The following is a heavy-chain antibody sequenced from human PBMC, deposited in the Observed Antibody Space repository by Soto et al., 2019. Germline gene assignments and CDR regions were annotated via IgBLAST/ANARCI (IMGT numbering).Heavy chain of an antibody. D-gene: IGHD1-26*01. CDR1: GFTFSSYA. Sequence: GGSLRLSCAASGFTFSSYAMSWVRQASGKWLEWVTSITGSGSSTFYADSAKGRFPISRDNSKNTLYLQMNSLRAEDTAVYYCAKDWDGGWFDPWGQGTLVTFSS. CDR3: AKDWDGGWFDP. CDR2: ITGSGSST. V-gene: IGHV3-23*01. J-gene: IGHJ5*02.